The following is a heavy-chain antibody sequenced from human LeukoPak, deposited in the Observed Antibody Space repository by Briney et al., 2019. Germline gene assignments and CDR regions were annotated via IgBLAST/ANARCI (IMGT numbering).Heavy chain of an antibody. CDR3: AKGLFQGYYDGSGSPWGDY. CDR1: GFTFSSYT. Sequence: GGSLRLSCAASGFTFSSYTMNWVRQAPGKGLEWVSDISGSGSSTYFADSVKGRFTISRDNSKNTLYLQMKSLRAEDTAVYYCAKGLFQGYYDGSGSPWGDYWGQGTLVTVSS. J-gene: IGHJ4*02. CDR2: ISGSGSST. D-gene: IGHD3-22*01. V-gene: IGHV3-23*01.